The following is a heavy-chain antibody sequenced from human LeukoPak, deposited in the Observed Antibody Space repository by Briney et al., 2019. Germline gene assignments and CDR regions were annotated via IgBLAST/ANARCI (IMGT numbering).Heavy chain of an antibody. Sequence: SETLSLTCAVFGGYVNRGTFFWTWIRKPPGKGLEWIGYISNSGSTNYHPSLKSRVTISSDTSKTQFTLKLTSVTAADTAVYYCARSPSGYRFDSWGQGTLVTVSS. CDR2: ISNSGST. CDR3: ARSPSGYRFDS. D-gene: IGHD3-22*01. V-gene: IGHV4-61*01. CDR1: GGYVNRGTFF. J-gene: IGHJ4*02.